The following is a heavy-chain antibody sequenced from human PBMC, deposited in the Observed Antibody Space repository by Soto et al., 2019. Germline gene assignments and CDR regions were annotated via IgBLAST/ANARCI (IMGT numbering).Heavy chain of an antibody. V-gene: IGHV3-9*01. CDR2: ISANSGSI. D-gene: IGHD3-10*01. CDR1: GFTFDDYA. CDR3: VRDTSRMVPGVIDSFDI. Sequence: GGSLRLSCAASGFTFDDYAMHWVRQAPGKGLEWVSGISANSGSIGYADSVKGRFTIARDNAKNSLYLQMNTLRPEDTALYYCVRDTSRMVPGVIDSFDIWGRGTMVTVSS. J-gene: IGHJ3*02.